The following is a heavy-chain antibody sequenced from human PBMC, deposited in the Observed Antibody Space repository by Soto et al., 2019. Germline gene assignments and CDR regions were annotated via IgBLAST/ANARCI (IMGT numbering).Heavy chain of an antibody. CDR3: ARIVYEPRLNYMSFEF. J-gene: IGHJ4*02. D-gene: IGHD2-8*01. CDR1: GVSISSGNW. V-gene: IGHV4-4*02. Sequence: PSETLSLTCAVSGVSISSGNWWTWVRQTPQRGLEYIGEIFHDGTANYYPSFERRVAISVDTSKNQFSLKLTSVTAADTAIYFCARIVYEPRLNYMSFEFWGQGALVTVSA. CDR2: IFHDGTA.